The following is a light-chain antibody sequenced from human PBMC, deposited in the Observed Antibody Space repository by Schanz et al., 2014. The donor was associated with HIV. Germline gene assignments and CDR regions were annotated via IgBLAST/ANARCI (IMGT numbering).Light chain of an antibody. CDR1: QSVSSY. V-gene: IGKV3-11*01. J-gene: IGKJ3*01. CDR2: DAS. CDR3: QQFGSS. Sequence: EVLLTQSPATLSLSPGERATLSCRASQSVSSYLAWYQQKPGQAPRLLIYDASNRATGIPARFSGSGSGTDFTLTISSLEPEDFAVYYCQQFGSSFGPGTKVDIK.